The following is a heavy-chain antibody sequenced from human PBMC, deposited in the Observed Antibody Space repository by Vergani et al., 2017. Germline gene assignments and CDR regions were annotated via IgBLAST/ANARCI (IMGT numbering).Heavy chain of an antibody. V-gene: IGHV4-31*03. Sequence: QVQLQESGPGLVKPSQTLSLTCTVSGGSISSGGYYWSWIRQHPGKGLEWIGYIYYSGSTYYNPSLKSRVPISVDTSKNQFSLKLSSVTAADTAVYYCARRTTMVRGVLEIARYYFDYWGQGTLVTVSS. CDR1: GGSISSGGYY. CDR3: ARRTTMVRGVLEIARYYFDY. J-gene: IGHJ4*02. D-gene: IGHD3-10*01. CDR2: IYYSGST.